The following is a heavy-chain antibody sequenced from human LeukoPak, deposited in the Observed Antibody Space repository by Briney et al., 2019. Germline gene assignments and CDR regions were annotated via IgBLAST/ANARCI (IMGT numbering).Heavy chain of an antibody. CDR3: ARNYYDSSGYYPYYFDY. D-gene: IGHD3-22*01. J-gene: IGHJ4*02. V-gene: IGHV1-2*02. Sequence: ASVKVSCKASGYTFTGYYMHWVRQAPGQGLEWMGWINPNSGGTKYAQKFQGRVTMTRDMSTSTVYMELSSLRSEDTAVYYCARNYYDSSGYYPYYFDYWGQGTLVTVSS. CDR2: INPNSGGT. CDR1: GYTFTGYY.